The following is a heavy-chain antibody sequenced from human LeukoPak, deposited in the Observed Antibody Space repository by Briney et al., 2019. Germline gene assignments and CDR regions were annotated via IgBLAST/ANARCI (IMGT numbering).Heavy chain of an antibody. CDR2: IYTSGST. CDR1: GGSISAYY. Sequence: SETLSLTCTVSGGSISAYYWSWIRQPAGKGLEWIGRIYTSGSTNYTPPLKSRVTISVDKSKNQFSLRLSSVTAADTAVYYCARVSNYYDSSGYYYIFDYWGQGTLVTVSS. J-gene: IGHJ4*02. D-gene: IGHD3-22*01. V-gene: IGHV4-4*07. CDR3: ARVSNYYDSSGYYYIFDY.